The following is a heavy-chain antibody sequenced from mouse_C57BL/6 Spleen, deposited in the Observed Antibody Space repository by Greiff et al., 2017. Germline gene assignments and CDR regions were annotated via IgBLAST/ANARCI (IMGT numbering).Heavy chain of an antibody. CDR2: INPGSGGT. CDR1: GYAFTNYL. D-gene: IGHD1-1*01. CDR3: AIGGVVAPGYY. V-gene: IGHV1-54*01. J-gene: IGHJ2*01. Sequence: QVQLQQSGAELVRPGTSVKVSCKASGYAFTNYLIEWVKQRPGQGLEWIGVINPGSGGTNYNEKFKGKATLTADKSSSTAYMQLSSLTSEDSAVYFCAIGGVVAPGYYWGQGTTLTVSS.